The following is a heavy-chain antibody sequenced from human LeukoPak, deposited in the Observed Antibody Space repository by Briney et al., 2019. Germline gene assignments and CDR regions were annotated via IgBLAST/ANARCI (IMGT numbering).Heavy chain of an antibody. D-gene: IGHD2-2*01. CDR1: GFRFSSYA. Sequence: GGSLRLSCAASGFRFSSYAMRWVRQAPRKGLEWVSAISGGGGSTYYADSVKGRFTISRDNSKNTLYLQMNSLRAQETAVYYCAKASCSSTSCYVDYWGQGTLVTVPS. J-gene: IGHJ4*02. CDR2: ISGGGGST. CDR3: AKASCSSTSCYVDY. V-gene: IGHV3-23*01.